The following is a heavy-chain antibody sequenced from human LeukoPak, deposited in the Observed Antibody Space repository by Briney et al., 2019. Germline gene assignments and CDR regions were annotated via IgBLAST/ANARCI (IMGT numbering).Heavy chain of an antibody. Sequence: SETLSLTCAVSGVSISSGGYSWSWLRQPPGKGLEWIGYIYHSGSTYYNPSLKSRVTISVDRSKNQFSLKLSSVTAADTAVYYCATMRWPNGKEFDPWGQGTLVTVSS. V-gene: IGHV4-30-2*01. CDR1: GVSISSGGYS. J-gene: IGHJ5*02. CDR2: IYHSGST. CDR3: ATMRWPNGKEFDP. D-gene: IGHD5-24*01.